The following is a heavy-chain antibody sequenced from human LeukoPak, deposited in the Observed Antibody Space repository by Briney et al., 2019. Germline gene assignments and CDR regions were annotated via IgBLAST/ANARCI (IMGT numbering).Heavy chain of an antibody. D-gene: IGHD4/OR15-4a*01. J-gene: IGHJ4*02. Sequence: ASETLSLTCTVSGGSISSYYWSWIRQPPGKGLEWIGYIYYSGSTNYNPSLKSRVTMSVGTSKNQFSLKLRSVTAADTAVYYCAGVANYRSGERLDYWGQGTLVTVSS. CDR2: IYYSGST. CDR1: GGSISSYY. V-gene: IGHV4-59*12. CDR3: AGVANYRSGERLDY.